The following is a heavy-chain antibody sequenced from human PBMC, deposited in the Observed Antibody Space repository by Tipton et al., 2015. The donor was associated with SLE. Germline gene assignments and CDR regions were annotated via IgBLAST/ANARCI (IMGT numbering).Heavy chain of an antibody. J-gene: IGHJ4*02. V-gene: IGHV4-38-2*02. CDR3: ARDVPAPTGGD. D-gene: IGHD7-27*01. Sequence: TLSLTCSVSGFSISSGYYWGWIRQPPGKGLEWIGSIYHSGTTYYNPSLKTRVTISVDTSKNQFSLKMNSVTAADTAVYYCARDVPAPTGGDWGQGTLVTVSS. CDR1: GFSISSGYY. CDR2: IYHSGTT.